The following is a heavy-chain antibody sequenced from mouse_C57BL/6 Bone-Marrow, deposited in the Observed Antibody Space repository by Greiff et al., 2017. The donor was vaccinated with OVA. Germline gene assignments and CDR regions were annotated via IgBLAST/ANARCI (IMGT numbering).Heavy chain of an antibody. Sequence: VQLKESGPGLVKPSQSLSLTCSVTGYSITSGYYWNWIRQFPGNKLEWMGYISYDGSNNYNPSLKNRISITRDTSKNQFFLKLNSVTTEDTATYYCARDAELGLGFAYWGQGTLVTVSA. CDR2: ISYDGSN. CDR3: ARDAELGLGFAY. CDR1: GYSITSGYY. J-gene: IGHJ3*01. V-gene: IGHV3-6*01. D-gene: IGHD4-1*01.